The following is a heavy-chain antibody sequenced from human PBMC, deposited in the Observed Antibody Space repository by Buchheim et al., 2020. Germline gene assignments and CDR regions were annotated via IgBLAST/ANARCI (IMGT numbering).Heavy chain of an antibody. CDR3: AKDGPTTLGKCSSTRCSNYYGMDV. V-gene: IGHV3-23*01. Sequence: EEHLLESGGGLVQPGGSLRLSCAASGFTFSIYDMTWVRQAPGKGLEWVSGITGSGGGNYYADSVKGRFPISRGNSQKTVSLQMNGLRAEDTAVYYCAKDGPTTLGKCSSTRCSNYYGMDVWGQGTT. CDR1: GFTFSIYD. J-gene: IGHJ6*02. CDR2: ITGSGGGN. D-gene: IGHD2-2*01.